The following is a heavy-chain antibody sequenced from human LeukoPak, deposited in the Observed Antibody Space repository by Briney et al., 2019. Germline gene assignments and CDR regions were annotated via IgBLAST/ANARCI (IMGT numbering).Heavy chain of an antibody. Sequence: KPSETLPLTCTVSGGSITSDSWTWIRQAPGKGLEWIGYVYSGGSDGMPFYNPSLQSRISTSQDTSKNQFYLNLTSVTPADTAIYYCARASVESGGAFGVWGQGTLVTVSS. V-gene: IGHV4-59*01. CDR1: GGSITSDS. CDR3: ARASVESGGAFGV. J-gene: IGHJ3*01. CDR2: VYSGGSDGMP. D-gene: IGHD2-15*01.